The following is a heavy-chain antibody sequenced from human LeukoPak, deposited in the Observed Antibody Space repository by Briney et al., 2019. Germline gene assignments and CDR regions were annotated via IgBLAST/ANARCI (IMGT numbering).Heavy chain of an antibody. Sequence: PSETLSLTCTVSGGSISSSSYYWGWIRQPPGKGLEWIGSIYYSGSTYYNPSLKSRVTISVDTSKNQFSLKLSSVTAADTAVYYCARPKRVSSSGGFDIWGQGTMVTVSS. D-gene: IGHD6-6*01. CDR1: GGSISSSSYY. J-gene: IGHJ3*02. CDR2: IYYSGST. V-gene: IGHV4-39*01. CDR3: ARPKRVSSSGGFDI.